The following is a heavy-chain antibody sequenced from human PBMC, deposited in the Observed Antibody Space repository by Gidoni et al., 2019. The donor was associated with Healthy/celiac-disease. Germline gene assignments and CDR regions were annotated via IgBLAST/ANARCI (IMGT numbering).Heavy chain of an antibody. CDR3: ARSIVGLERGAGGVYYYYGMDV. D-gene: IGHD1-1*01. V-gene: IGHV1-69*06. Sequence: QVQLVQSGAEVKKPGSSVKVSCKASGGTFSSYAISWVRQAPGQGLEWMGGIIPIFGTANYAQKFQGRVTITADKSTSTAYMELSSLRSEDTAVYYCARSIVGLERGAGGVYYYYGMDVWGQGTTVTVSS. J-gene: IGHJ6*02. CDR1: GGTFSSYA. CDR2: IIPIFGTA.